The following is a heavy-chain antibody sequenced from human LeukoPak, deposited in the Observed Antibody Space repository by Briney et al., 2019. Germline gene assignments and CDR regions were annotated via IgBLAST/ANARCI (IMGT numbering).Heavy chain of an antibody. CDR2: IYLGDSDT. Sequence: GESLKISCKVSGYSFTSYWIGWVRQMPGKGLEWMGIIYLGDSDTRYSPSFQGQVTISADKSISTVYLQWSSLKASDSAMYYCARHILARYTYSYDGMDVWGQGTTVTVSS. V-gene: IGHV5-51*01. D-gene: IGHD5-18*01. CDR3: ARHILARYTYSYDGMDV. CDR1: GYSFTSYW. J-gene: IGHJ6*02.